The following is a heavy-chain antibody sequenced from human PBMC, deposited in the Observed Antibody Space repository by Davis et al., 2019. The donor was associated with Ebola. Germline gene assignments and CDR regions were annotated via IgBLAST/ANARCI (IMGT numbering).Heavy chain of an antibody. D-gene: IGHD2-15*01. CDR3: ARLRYCSGGSCYIGY. J-gene: IGHJ4*02. V-gene: IGHV4-39*01. CDR1: GGSIISSSSY. Sequence: SETLSLTCTVSGGSIISSSSYWGWIRQPPRKGLEWIGSIYYSGITYYNPSLKSRVTISVDTSKNQFSLKLSSVTAADTAVYYCARLRYCSGGSCYIGYWGQGTLVTVSS. CDR2: IYYSGIT.